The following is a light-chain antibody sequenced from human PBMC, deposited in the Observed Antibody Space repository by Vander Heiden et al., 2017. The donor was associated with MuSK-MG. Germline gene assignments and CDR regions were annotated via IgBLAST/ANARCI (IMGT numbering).Light chain of an antibody. V-gene: IGKV1-39*01. CDR3: QQSYRTFLT. Sequence: DVQRTQSPSSLSACVGDRVTITCLASQSISSYLNWYQQKPGKAPKLLIYSASSLQSGVPSRFSGSGSGTDFTLTISSLQPEDFATYYCQQSYRTFLTFGQGTQLEIK. CDR2: SAS. CDR1: QSISSY. J-gene: IGKJ5*01.